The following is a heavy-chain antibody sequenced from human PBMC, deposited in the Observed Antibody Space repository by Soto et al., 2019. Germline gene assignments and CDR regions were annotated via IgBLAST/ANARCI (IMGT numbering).Heavy chain of an antibody. Sequence: QLQLQESGPGLVKPSETLSLTCTVSGGSISSSSYYWGWIRQPPGKGRAWIGSVYYCGRTYYNPSLTSRLTISLDPCKNQSSRKRSSVTAADTAVYYCARRLYYDSSGFEGGGMDVWGQGTTVTVSS. V-gene: IGHV4-39*01. CDR3: ARRLYYDSSGFEGGGMDV. D-gene: IGHD3-22*01. CDR2: VYYCGRT. J-gene: IGHJ6*02. CDR1: GGSISSSSYY.